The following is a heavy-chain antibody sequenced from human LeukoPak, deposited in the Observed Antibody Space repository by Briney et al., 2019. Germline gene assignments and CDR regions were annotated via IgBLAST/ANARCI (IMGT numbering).Heavy chain of an antibody. V-gene: IGHV4-30-2*01. CDR1: GGSISSGGYS. Sequence: SETLSLTCAVSGGSISSGGYSWSWIRQPPGKRLEGSEYIYHSGSTYYNPSLKSRVTISVDRSKNQFSLKLSSVTAADTAVYYCARVGGGGYYYDSSGYDPHFDYWGQGTLVTVSS. CDR2: IYHSGST. D-gene: IGHD3-22*01. CDR3: ARVGGGGYYYDSSGYDPHFDY. J-gene: IGHJ4*02.